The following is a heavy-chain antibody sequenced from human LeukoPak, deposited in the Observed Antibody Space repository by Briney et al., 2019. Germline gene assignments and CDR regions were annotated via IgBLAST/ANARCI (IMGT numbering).Heavy chain of an antibody. CDR1: GYTFTGYY. V-gene: IGHV1-2*06. CDR2: LNPNSGGT. J-gene: IGHJ5*02. CDR3: ARGPYCTNGVCSDNWFDP. D-gene: IGHD2-8*01. Sequence: ASVKVSCKASGYTFTGYYMHWVRQAPGQGLEWMGRLNPNSGGTNYAQKFQGRVTMTRDTSISTAYMELSRLRSDDTAVYYCARGPYCTNGVCSDNWFDPWGQGTLVTVSS.